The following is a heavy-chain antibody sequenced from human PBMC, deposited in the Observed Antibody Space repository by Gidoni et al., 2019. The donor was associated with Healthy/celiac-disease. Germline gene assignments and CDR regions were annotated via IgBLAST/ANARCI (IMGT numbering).Heavy chain of an antibody. V-gene: IGHV1-69*01. Sequence: QVQLVQSGAEVKKPGSSVKVSCQASGGTFSSYAISWVRQAPGQGLEWMGGIIPIFGTANYAQKFQGRVTITADESTSTAYMELSSLRSEDTAVYYCARDAAYYDFWSGYPYYFDYWGQGTLVTVSS. CDR3: ARDAAYYDFWSGYPYYFDY. J-gene: IGHJ4*02. D-gene: IGHD3-3*01. CDR1: GGTFSSYA. CDR2: IIPIFGTA.